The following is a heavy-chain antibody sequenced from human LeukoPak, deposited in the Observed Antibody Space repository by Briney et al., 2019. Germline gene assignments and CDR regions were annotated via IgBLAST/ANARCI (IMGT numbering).Heavy chain of an antibody. CDR1: GGSISSSSYY. Sequence: SETLSLTCTVSGGSISSSSYYWGWIRQPPGKGLEWIGSIYYSGSTYYNPSLKSRVTISVDTSKNQFSLKLSSVTAADTAVYYCARVDYYDCAVDYWGQGTLVTVSS. V-gene: IGHV4-39*01. CDR3: ARVDYYDCAVDY. J-gene: IGHJ4*02. CDR2: IYYSGST. D-gene: IGHD3-3*01.